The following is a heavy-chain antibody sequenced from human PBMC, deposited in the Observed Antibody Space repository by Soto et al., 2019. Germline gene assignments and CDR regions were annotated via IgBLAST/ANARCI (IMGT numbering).Heavy chain of an antibody. J-gene: IGHJ6*02. V-gene: IGHV1-69*13. CDR2: IIPIFGTA. CDR1: GGTFTNYA. Sequence: VQLVQSGAEVKKPGSSVKVSCKASGGTFTNYAFSWVRQAPGQGLEWLGGIIPIFGTADYAQKFQGRVTITADEPTSTVHIELSSLRSDDTADYYCGSWLKEGGIGGNYYYGMDVWGQGTTVTVSS. D-gene: IGHD1-1*01. CDR3: GSWLKEGGIGGNYYYGMDV.